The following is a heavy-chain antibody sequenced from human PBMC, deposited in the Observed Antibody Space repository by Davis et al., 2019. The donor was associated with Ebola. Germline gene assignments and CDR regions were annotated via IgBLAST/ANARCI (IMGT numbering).Heavy chain of an antibody. V-gene: IGHV1-18*01. D-gene: IGHD2-15*01. J-gene: IGHJ5*02. Sequence: ASVKVSCKASGYTFTSYGISWVRQAPGQGLEWRGWISAYNGNTNYAQKLQGRVTMTTDTSTSTAYMELRSLRSDDTAVYYCASSVQRCGGGSCYSWDAGNWFDPWGQGTLVTVSS. CDR1: GYTFTSYG. CDR3: ASSVQRCGGGSCYSWDAGNWFDP. CDR2: ISAYNGNT.